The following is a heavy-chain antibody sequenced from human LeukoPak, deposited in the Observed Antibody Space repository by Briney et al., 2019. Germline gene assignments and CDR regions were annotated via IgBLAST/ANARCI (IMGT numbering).Heavy chain of an antibody. CDR1: GGTFSSYA. Sequence: SVKVSCKASGGTFSSYAISWVRQAPGQGLEWMGRIIPILGIANYAQKFQGRVTTTADKSTSTAYMELSSLRSEDTAVCYCARDLAGYSSSWYRYFDYWGQGTLVTVSS. V-gene: IGHV1-69*04. J-gene: IGHJ4*02. CDR2: IIPILGIA. D-gene: IGHD6-13*01. CDR3: ARDLAGYSSSWYRYFDY.